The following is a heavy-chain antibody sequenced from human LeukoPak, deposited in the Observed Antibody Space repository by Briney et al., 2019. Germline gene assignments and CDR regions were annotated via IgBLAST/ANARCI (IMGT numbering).Heavy chain of an antibody. CDR1: GGSISSYY. D-gene: IGHD2-15*01. J-gene: IGHJ6*03. CDR3: ARGSGHYYYYYMDV. Sequence: SETLSLTCTVSGGSISSYYWSWIRQPPGKGLEWIGYIYYSGGTNYNPSLKSRVTISVDTSKNQFSLKLSSVTAADTAVYYCARGSGHYYYYYMDVWGKGTTVTVSS. CDR2: IYYSGGT. V-gene: IGHV4-59*01.